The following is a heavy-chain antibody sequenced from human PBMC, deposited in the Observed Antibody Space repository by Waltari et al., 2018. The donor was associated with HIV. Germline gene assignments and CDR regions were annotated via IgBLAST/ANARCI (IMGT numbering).Heavy chain of an antibody. J-gene: IGHJ4*02. CDR2: IYHSGST. V-gene: IGHV4-38-2*02. D-gene: IGHD3-16*01. CDR1: GYSISSGYY. Sequence: QVQLQESGPGLVKPSETLSLTCTVSGYSISSGYYWGWIRQPPGKGLEWIGSIYHSGSTYYNPSLKSRVTISVDTSKNQFSLKLSSVTAADTAVYYCARGAYVRYFDYWGQGTLVTVSS. CDR3: ARGAYVRYFDY.